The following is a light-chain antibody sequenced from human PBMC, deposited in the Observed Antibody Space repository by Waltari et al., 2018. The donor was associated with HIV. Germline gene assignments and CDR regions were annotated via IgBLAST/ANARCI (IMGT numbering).Light chain of an antibody. CDR3: MQALTVPLT. CDR1: QSLRPSNGNNY. Sequence: IVMTQSLLSLAVTTGDPASISCRSSQSLRPSNGNNYLDWYVQKPGQSPQLLIYLGSTRASGVPDRIRRRESGTDVTLKITRVEAEDVGVYYCMQALTVPLTCGGGTKVEIK. J-gene: IGKJ4*02. CDR2: LGS. V-gene: IGKV2-28*01.